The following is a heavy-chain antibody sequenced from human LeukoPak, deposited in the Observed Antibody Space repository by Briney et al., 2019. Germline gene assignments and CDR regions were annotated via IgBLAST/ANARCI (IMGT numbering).Heavy chain of an antibody. CDR3: ASLGSTFDI. J-gene: IGHJ3*02. CDR1: GVSISSYY. D-gene: IGHD2-2*01. CDR2: IFYSGGS. Sequence: SETLSLTCTVSGVSISSYYWTWIRQPPGKGLEWIGSIFYSGGSNYNPSLKSRVTITVDTSKNHFSQKLRAVTAAETAVYYGASLGSTFDIWGQGTMVTVSS. V-gene: IGHV4-59*08.